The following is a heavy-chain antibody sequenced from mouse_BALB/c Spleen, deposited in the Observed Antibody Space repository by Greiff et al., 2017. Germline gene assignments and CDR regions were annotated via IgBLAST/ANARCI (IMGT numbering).Heavy chain of an antibody. D-gene: IGHD2-3*01. Sequence: VQLQQSGAELVRPGASVTLSCKASGYTFTDYEMHWVKQTPVHGLEWIGAIDPETGGTAYNQKFKGKATLTADKSSSTAYMELRSLTSEDSAVYYCTRSGAYDGYYWFAYWGQGTLVTVSA. V-gene: IGHV1-15*01. CDR3: TRSGAYDGYYWFAY. J-gene: IGHJ3*01. CDR2: IDPETGGT. CDR1: GYTFTDYE.